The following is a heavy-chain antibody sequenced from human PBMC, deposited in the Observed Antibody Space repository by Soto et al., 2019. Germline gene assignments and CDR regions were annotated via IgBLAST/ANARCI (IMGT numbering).Heavy chain of an antibody. CDR3: ARDLGSGYDPGDY. Sequence: QVQLVQSGAEVKKPGSSVKVSCKTSGDIFSGYSISWVRQAPGQGLEWMGGIIPIFGTTNYAQRFHGRVTITADKSTSTVYMELYSLKSEDTGVYYCARDLGSGYDPGDYWGQGPLVTVSS. V-gene: IGHV1-69*14. CDR2: IIPIFGTT. J-gene: IGHJ4*02. D-gene: IGHD5-12*01. CDR1: GDIFSGYS.